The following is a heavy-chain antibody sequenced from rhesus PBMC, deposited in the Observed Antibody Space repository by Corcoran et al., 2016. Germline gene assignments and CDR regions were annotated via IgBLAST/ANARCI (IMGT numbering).Heavy chain of an antibody. V-gene: IGHV4S9*01. D-gene: IGHD6S26*01. CDR2: IYGNSAST. J-gene: IGHJ4*01. CDR1: GGPLSDYYY. CDR3: ARGVAATGRFVY. Sequence: QVQLQESGPGLVKPSETLSLTCAGPGGPLSDYYYWNWIRQPPGKGLEWIGNIYGNSASTYYNPSLKSRVTISKDTSKNQFFLNLSSVTAADTAVYYCARGVAATGRFVYWGQGVLVTVSS.